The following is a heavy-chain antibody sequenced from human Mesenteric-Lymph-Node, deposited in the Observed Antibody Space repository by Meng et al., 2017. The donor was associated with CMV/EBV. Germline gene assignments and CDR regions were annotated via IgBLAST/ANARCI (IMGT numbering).Heavy chain of an antibody. CDR1: YA. CDR2: ISGSGCST. J-gene: IGHJ4*02. V-gene: IGHV3-23*01. Sequence: YALSWVRQAPGKGLEWVSAISGSGCSTSFADSVKGRFPISRDHSQNPLYLQMNSLRAEDTAVYYCAKDYFSGYYDSSGYTPPPFFDYWGQGTLVTVSS. CDR3: AKDYFSGYYDSSGYTPPPFFDY. D-gene: IGHD3-22*01.